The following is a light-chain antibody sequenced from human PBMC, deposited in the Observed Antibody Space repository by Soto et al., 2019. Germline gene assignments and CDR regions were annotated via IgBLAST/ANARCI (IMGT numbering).Light chain of an antibody. CDR1: SSDFGGFNY. CDR2: DVN. CDR3: SSYTTSNVI. Sequence: QSALTQPASVSGSPGQSIIISCTGTSSDFGGFNYVSWYQQHPGKAPKLIIYDVNSRPSGVSNRFSGSKSGDTASLTISGLQAEDEADYHCSSYTTSNVIFGGGTKVTVL. V-gene: IGLV2-14*01. J-gene: IGLJ2*01.